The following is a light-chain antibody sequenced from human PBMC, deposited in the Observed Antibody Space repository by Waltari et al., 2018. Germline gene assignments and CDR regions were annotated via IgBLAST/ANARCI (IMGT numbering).Light chain of an antibody. Sequence: DIQLTQSPSFLSASVGDRVTITFRASQDISNFLAWYQQKPGQAPQLLIYASSTVQSGVPSRFGGSGSGTEFTLTISSLQPEDFATYYCQQLKDSPPTFGGGTKVEIK. CDR1: QDISNF. J-gene: IGKJ4*01. V-gene: IGKV1-9*01. CDR2: ASS. CDR3: QQLKDSPPT.